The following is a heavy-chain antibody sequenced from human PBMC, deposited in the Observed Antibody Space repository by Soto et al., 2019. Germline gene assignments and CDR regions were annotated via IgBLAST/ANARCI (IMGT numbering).Heavy chain of an antibody. J-gene: IGHJ4*02. V-gene: IGHV3-23*01. CDR2: ISGSGGST. CDR1: GFTFSSYA. D-gene: IGHD3-16*02. CDR3: AKDDYIWGSYRSSYFDY. Sequence: GGSLRLSCAASGFTFSSYAMSWVRQAPGKGLEWVSAISGSGGSTYYADSVKGRFTISRDNSKNTLYLQMNSLRAEDTAVYYCAKDDYIWGSYRSSYFDYWGQGTLVTVSS.